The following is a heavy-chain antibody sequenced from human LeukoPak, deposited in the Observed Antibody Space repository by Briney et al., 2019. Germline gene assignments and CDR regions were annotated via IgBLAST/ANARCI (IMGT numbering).Heavy chain of an antibody. D-gene: IGHD1-26*01. CDR3: ASGRWEPYDAFDI. CDR2: INPNNGGT. CDR1: GYTFTVHY. J-gene: IGHJ3*02. Sequence: ASVKVSCKASGYTFTVHYMHWVRQAPGQGLEWMGWINPNNGGTNYAQKFQGRVTMTRDTSISTAYMELSRLRSDDTALYHCASGRWEPYDAFDIWGQGTMVTVSS. V-gene: IGHV1-2*02.